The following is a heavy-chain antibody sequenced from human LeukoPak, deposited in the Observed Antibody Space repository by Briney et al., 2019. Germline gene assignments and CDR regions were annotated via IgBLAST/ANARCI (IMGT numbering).Heavy chain of an antibody. CDR2: IYHSGST. CDR1: GYSISSGYY. D-gene: IGHD1-26*01. CDR3: ARVGGASWVYYYYMDV. J-gene: IGHJ6*03. Sequence: SETLSLTCTVSGYSISSGYYWGWIRQPPGKGLEWIGSIYHSGSTYYNPSLKSRVTISVDTSKNQFSLKLSSVTAADTAVYYCARVGGASWVYYYYMDVWGKGTTVTVSS. V-gene: IGHV4-38-2*02.